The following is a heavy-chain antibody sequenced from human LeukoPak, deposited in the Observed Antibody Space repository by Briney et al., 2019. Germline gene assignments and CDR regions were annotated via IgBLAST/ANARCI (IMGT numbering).Heavy chain of an antibody. CDR2: IIPILGIA. V-gene: IGHV1-69*04. CDR3: ARQDGYNACDY. D-gene: IGHD5-24*01. J-gene: IGHJ4*02. Sequence: SVTVSYKACGGTFNIYAIIWVRQAPAQGREWMGRIIPILGIANYAQKFQGRDTITADKSTSTAYMELSSLRSEDTAVYYCARQDGYNACDYWGQGTLVTVSS. CDR1: GGTFNIYA.